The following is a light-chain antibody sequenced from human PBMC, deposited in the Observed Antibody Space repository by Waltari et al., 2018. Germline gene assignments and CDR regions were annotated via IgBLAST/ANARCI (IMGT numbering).Light chain of an antibody. J-gene: IGLJ1*01. CDR3: CSYAGRHYV. CDR1: SRDVGSYNL. CDR2: EGS. Sequence: QSALTQPASVSGSPGQSITISCPGTSRDVGSYNLVSWYQQHPGKAPKLMIYEGSKRPSGVSNRFSGSKSGNTASLTISGLQAEDEADYYCCSYAGRHYVFGTGTKVTVL. V-gene: IGLV2-23*01.